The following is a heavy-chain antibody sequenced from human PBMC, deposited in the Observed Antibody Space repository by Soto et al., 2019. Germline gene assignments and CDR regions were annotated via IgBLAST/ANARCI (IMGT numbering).Heavy chain of an antibody. J-gene: IGHJ4*02. CDR1: SGSIKSGSYY. CDR2: VYYSGTT. D-gene: IGHD3-16*01. V-gene: IGHV4-39*01. Sequence: NPSETLSLTCTVSSGSIKSGSYYWGWIRQPPGKGLEWIGSVYYSGTTYYNPSLRGRVTTSIDTSKNQFSLRLSSVTAADTAVYYCARQWGDYVCDYWSQGTLVTSPQ. CDR3: ARQWGDYVCDY.